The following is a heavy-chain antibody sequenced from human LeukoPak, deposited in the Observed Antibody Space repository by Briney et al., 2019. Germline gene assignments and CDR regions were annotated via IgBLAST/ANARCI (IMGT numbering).Heavy chain of an antibody. CDR3: TRGHYGR. J-gene: IGHJ4*02. Sequence: GGSLRLSCAASGFTFTSAWMNWVRQAPGKGLGWVGHIKPKTEGGTTDYAAPVKGRFTISRDDSKSTLHLQMDSLKTEDTAVYFCTRGHYGRWGQGTLVTVSS. V-gene: IGHV3-15*01. D-gene: IGHD3-10*01. CDR1: GFTFTSAW. CDR2: IKPKTEGGTT.